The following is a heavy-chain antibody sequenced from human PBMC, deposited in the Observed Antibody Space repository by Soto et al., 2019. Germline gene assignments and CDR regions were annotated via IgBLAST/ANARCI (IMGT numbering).Heavy chain of an antibody. V-gene: IGHV3-66*01. D-gene: IGHD2-15*01. CDR3: AREPRYCRGGSCSITGDAFDI. CDR2: ISNRGDT. Sequence: EVQLVESGGGLVQPGGSLRLSCTASGFIVSDTYMNWVRQAPGKGLEWVSVISNRGDTHYADSVRGRFSLSRDIADNTLHLQMNNLRVGDTAVYYCAREPRYCRGGSCSITGDAFDIWGQGTMVTVSS. CDR1: GFIVSDTY. J-gene: IGHJ3*02.